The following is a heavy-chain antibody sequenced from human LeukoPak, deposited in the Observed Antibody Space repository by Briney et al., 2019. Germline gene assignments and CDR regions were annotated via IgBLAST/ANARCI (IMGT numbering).Heavy chain of an antibody. CDR1: GGSFSGYY. CDR2: INHSEST. V-gene: IGHV4-34*01. J-gene: IGHJ4*02. D-gene: IGHD2-15*01. Sequence: TSETLSLTCAVYGGSFSGYYWSWIRQPPGKGLEWIGGINHSESTNYNPSLKSRVTISVDTSKNQFSLKLSSVTAADTAVYYCARGGPRYCSGGSCYFGYWGQGTLVTVSS. CDR3: ARGGPRYCSGGSCYFGY.